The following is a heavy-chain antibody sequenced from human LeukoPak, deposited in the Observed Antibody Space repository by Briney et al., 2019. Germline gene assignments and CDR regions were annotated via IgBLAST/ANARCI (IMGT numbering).Heavy chain of an antibody. D-gene: IGHD2-15*01. CDR2: IFYSGST. CDR1: GGSISTSSYY. V-gene: IGHV4-39*07. J-gene: IGHJ3*02. Sequence: SETLSLTCTVSGGSISTSSYYWGWVRQPPGKGLEWIGNIFYSGSTYYSPSLKSRVTISLDTSRNQFSLKLSSVTAADTAVYYCAREPLGPVVVVAATLNAFDIWGQGTMVTVSS. CDR3: AREPLGPVVVVAATLNAFDI.